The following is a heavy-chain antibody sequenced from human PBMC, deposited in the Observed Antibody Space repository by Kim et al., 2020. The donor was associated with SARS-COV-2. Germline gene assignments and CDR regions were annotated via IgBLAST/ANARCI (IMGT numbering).Heavy chain of an antibody. CDR1: GYTLTDLS. CDR3: AVLDSSGYYKEYYFDF. V-gene: IGHV1-24*01. CDR2: IDPEDGET. D-gene: IGHD3-22*01. J-gene: IGHJ4*02. Sequence: ASVKVSCKVSGYTLTDLSMHWVRQAPGKGLEWMGGIDPEDGETNYAQKFQGRVTMTEDTSTDTAYMDLSSLRSEDTAVYYCAVLDSSGYYKEYYFDFWGQGTLVTVSS.